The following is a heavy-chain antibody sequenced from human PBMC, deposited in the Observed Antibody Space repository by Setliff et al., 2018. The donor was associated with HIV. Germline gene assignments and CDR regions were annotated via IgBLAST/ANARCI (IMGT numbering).Heavy chain of an antibody. J-gene: IGHJ4*02. CDR3: ARDPPPATYGGNSLDDY. CDR1: GYSFARYG. CDR2: MNPNSGDT. Sequence: ASVKVSCKASGYSFARYGLSWVRQAPGQGLEWMGWMNPNSGDTKSAQKFQGRVTMTRDTSTSTVYMELSSLRSEDTAVYYCARDPPPATYGGNSLDDYWGQGTLVTVSS. D-gene: IGHD4-17*01. V-gene: IGHV1-2*02.